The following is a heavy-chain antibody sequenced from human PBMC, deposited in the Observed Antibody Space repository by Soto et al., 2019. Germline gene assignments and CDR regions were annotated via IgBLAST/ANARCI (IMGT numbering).Heavy chain of an antibody. V-gene: IGHV3-33*01. D-gene: IGHD4-17*01. Sequence: QVQLVESGGGVVQPGRSLRLSCAASGFTFSSYGMHWVRQAPGKGLEWVAVIWYDGSNKDYADSVKGRFTISRDNSKNTLYLQMRSLRAEDTAVYYCERDTFYGGQDYYYGMDVWGQGTTLTVSS. CDR3: ERDTFYGGQDYYYGMDV. CDR1: GFTFSSYG. J-gene: IGHJ6*02. CDR2: IWYDGSNK.